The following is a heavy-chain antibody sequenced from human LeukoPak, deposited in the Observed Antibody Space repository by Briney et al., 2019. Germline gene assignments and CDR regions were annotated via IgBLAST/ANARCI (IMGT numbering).Heavy chain of an antibody. Sequence: GGSLRLSCAASGFTFSSYSMNWVRQAPGKGLEWVSYISSSGSTIYYADSVKGRFTISRDNAKNSLYLQMNSLRAEDTAVYYCARTVVTHYFDYWGQGTLVTVSS. D-gene: IGHD2-21*02. V-gene: IGHV3-48*04. CDR1: GFTFSSYS. CDR3: ARTVVTHYFDY. J-gene: IGHJ4*02. CDR2: ISSSGSTI.